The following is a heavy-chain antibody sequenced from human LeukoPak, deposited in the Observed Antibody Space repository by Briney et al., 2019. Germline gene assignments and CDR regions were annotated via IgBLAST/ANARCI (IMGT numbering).Heavy chain of an antibody. J-gene: IGHJ4*02. CDR2: ISWNSGSI. D-gene: IGHD6-19*01. CDR3: AQGANTYSSGWEYFDY. V-gene: IGHV3-9*01. Sequence: GGSLRLSCAASGLTFDDYAMHWVRQAPGKGLEWVSGISWNSGSIGYADSVKGRFTISRDNAKNSLYLQMNSLRAEDTALYYCAQGANTYSSGWEYFDYWGQGTLVTVSS. CDR1: GLTFDDYA.